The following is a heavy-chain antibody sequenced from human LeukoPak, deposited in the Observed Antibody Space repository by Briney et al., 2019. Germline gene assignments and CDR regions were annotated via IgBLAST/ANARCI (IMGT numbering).Heavy chain of an antibody. CDR2: IYYSGST. D-gene: IGHD6-19*01. V-gene: IGHV4-39*07. CDR1: GVSISNYY. J-gene: IGHJ4*02. Sequence: PSETLSLTCTVSGVSISNYYWTWIRQPPGKGLEWIGSIYYSGSTYYNPSLKSRVTISVDTSKNQFSLKLSSVTAADTAVYYCARVKAVAGRSSSSPVFDYWGQGTLVTVSS. CDR3: ARVKAVAGRSSSSPVFDY.